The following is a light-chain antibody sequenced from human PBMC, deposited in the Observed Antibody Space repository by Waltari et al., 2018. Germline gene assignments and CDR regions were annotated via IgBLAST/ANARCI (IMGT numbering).Light chain of an antibody. J-gene: IGLJ3*02. Sequence: QSVLTQPPSASGTPGQRVTLSCSGSNSNIGSNTVNWYQQLPGTAPRLLIYSNDRRPSGVPDRFSGSKSGPSASLAISGLQSEDEADYYCSTWDDRLTAVLFGGGTKVTVL. CDR3: STWDDRLTAVL. CDR1: NSNIGSNT. V-gene: IGLV1-44*01. CDR2: SND.